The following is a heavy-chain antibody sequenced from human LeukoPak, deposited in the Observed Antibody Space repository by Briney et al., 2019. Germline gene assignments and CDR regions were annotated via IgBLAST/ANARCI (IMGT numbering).Heavy chain of an antibody. J-gene: IGHJ3*02. CDR2: IYYSGST. V-gene: IGHV4-59*08. CDR1: GGSISSYY. Sequence: SSETLSLTCTVSGGSISSYYWSWIRQPPGKGLEWIGYIYYSGSTNYNPSLKSRVTISVDTSKNQFSLKLSSVTAADTAVYYCARHHEAGAFDIWGQGTMVTVSS. CDR3: ARHHEAGAFDI.